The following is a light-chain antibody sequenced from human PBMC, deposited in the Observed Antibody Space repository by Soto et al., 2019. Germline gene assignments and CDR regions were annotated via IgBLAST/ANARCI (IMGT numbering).Light chain of an antibody. Sequence: QSALTQPASMSGSPGQSITISCTGTRSDIGTYNYLSWYQQHPGKAPRLVISDVSNRPSGVSNRFSGSKSGNTASLTITGLQSEDEADYYCMSYTTNSSFVFGSGTKVTVL. J-gene: IGLJ1*01. CDR2: DVS. V-gene: IGLV2-14*03. CDR3: MSYTTNSSFV. CDR1: RSDIGTYNY.